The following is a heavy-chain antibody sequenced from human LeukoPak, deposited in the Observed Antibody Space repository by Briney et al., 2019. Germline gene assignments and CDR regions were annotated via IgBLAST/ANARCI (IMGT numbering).Heavy chain of an antibody. CDR3: ARGRWNTGMLSPHYFDY. D-gene: IGHD3-16*01. Sequence: PSETLSLTCTVSGGSISAYYWSWIRQPAGKGLEWIGRIHTSGSTNYNPSLKSRVTMSIDTSKNQFSLKLSSVTAADTAVYYCARGRWNTGMLSPHYFDYWGQGTLVTVSS. J-gene: IGHJ4*02. V-gene: IGHV4-4*07. CDR2: IHTSGST. CDR1: GGSISAYY.